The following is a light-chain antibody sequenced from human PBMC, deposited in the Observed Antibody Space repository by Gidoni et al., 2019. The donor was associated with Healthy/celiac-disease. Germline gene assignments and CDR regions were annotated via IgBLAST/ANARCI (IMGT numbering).Light chain of an antibody. J-gene: IGKJ5*01. V-gene: IGKV1-9*01. CDR1: QGISSY. Sequence: DLQFTQSPSFLSASVGDRVTITCRASQGISSYFAWYQQKPGKAPKLLIYAASTLQSGVPSRFSGSGSGTEFTLTISSLQPEDFATYYCQQLNSNPITFGQGTRLEIK. CDR2: AAS. CDR3: QQLNSNPIT.